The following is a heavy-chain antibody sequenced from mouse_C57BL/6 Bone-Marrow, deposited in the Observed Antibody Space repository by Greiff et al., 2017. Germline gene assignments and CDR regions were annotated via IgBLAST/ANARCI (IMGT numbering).Heavy chain of an antibody. CDR3: ARGGNPHWYFDV. V-gene: IGHV1-47*01. CDR2: FHPYNDDT. CDR1: GYTFTTYP. J-gene: IGHJ1*03. D-gene: IGHD2-1*01. Sequence: QVQLKESGAELVKPGASVKMSCKASGYTFTTYPIEWMKQNHGKSLEWIGNFHPYNDDTKYNEKFKGKATLTVEKSSSTVYLELSRLTSDDSAVYYCARGGNPHWYFDVWGTGTTVTVSS.